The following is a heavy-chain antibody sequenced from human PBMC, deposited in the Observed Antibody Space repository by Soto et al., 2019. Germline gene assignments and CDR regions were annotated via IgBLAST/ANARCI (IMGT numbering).Heavy chain of an antibody. J-gene: IGHJ3*02. Sequence: ASVKVSCKVSGYTLTELSMHWVRQAPGKGLEWMGGFDPEDGETIYAQKFQGRVTMTEDTSTDTAYMELSSLRSEDTAVYYCATPTGRYYDSSGYYGPAAFDIWGQGTMVTVSS. CDR3: ATPTGRYYDSSGYYGPAAFDI. V-gene: IGHV1-24*01. D-gene: IGHD3-22*01. CDR1: GYTLTELS. CDR2: FDPEDGET.